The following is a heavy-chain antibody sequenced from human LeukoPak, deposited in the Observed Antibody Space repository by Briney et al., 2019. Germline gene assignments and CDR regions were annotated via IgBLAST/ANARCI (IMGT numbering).Heavy chain of an antibody. Sequence: GESLKISCKGSGYRYTSYWIGWVREMPGKGPEWMGIIYPGDSDTRYSPSFQGQVTISADKSISTAYLQWSSLKASDTAMYYCARRAGEAFDIWGKGTMVTVSS. D-gene: IGHD3-10*01. CDR1: GYRYTSYW. V-gene: IGHV5-51*01. CDR2: IYPGDSDT. J-gene: IGHJ3*02. CDR3: ARRAGEAFDI.